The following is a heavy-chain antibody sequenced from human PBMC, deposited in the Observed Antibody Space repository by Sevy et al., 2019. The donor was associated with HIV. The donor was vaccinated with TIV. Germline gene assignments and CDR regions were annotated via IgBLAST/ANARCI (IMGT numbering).Heavy chain of an antibody. V-gene: IGHV5-51*01. J-gene: IGHJ4*02. CDR2: IHPGDSDT. D-gene: IGHD4-17*01. Sequence: GGSVRLSCRGSGYSFANYWIGWVRQMPGKGLEWMGIIHPGDSDTRCSLSFQGQVTMSAYKSISTAYLQWNSLKASDTAMYYCATFAYGVYVGYFDFWGQGSLVTVSS. CDR1: GYSFANYW. CDR3: ATFAYGVYVGYFDF.